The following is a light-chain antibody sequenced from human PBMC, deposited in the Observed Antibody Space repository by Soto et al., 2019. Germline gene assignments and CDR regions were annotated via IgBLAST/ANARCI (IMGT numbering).Light chain of an antibody. J-gene: IGLJ1*01. V-gene: IGLV9-49*01. CDR1: SGYSDYK. Sequence: QSVLTQPPSASASLGASVTLTCTLSSGYSDYKVDWYQQRPGKGPRFVMRVGTGGIVGSKGDGIPDRFSVLGSGLNRYLTINNIQEEDESDYHCGADHGSGSNCVYVFGTGTKLTVL. CDR2: VGTGGIVG. CDR3: GADHGSGSNCVYV.